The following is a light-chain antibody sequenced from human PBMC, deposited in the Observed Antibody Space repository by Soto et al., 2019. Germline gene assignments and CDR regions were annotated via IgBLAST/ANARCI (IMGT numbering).Light chain of an antibody. CDR2: KDS. V-gene: IGLV3-25*02. CDR1: ALPKQY. Sequence: SYELTQPPSVSVSPGQTARITCSGDALPKQYAYWYQQKPGQAPVLVIYKDSERPSGTPERLSGSSSGTTVTLTISGVQPEDEADYYCQSADSSGTYVFGTGTKLTVL. J-gene: IGLJ1*01. CDR3: QSADSSGTYV.